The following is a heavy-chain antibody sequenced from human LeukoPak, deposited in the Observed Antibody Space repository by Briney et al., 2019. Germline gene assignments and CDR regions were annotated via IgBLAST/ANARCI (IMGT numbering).Heavy chain of an antibody. J-gene: IGHJ4*02. V-gene: IGHV1-46*01. D-gene: IGHD2-2*01. CDR3: ARVRYCTSTSCPDFDC. CDR1: GYTFSIYY. Sequence: GASVTVSCKASGYTFSIYYMHWVRQAPGQGDEWMGMINPSGGSTNYAQMFQGRVTMTRDTSTSTVYMELSSLRSEDTAVYSCARVRYCTSTSCPDFDCWGQGTLVTVSS. CDR2: INPSGGST.